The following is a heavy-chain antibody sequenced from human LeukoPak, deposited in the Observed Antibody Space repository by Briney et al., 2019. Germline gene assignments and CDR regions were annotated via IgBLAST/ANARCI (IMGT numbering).Heavy chain of an antibody. V-gene: IGHV4-39*07. J-gene: IGHJ6*03. D-gene: IGHD3-10*01. CDR3: ARVDYGSAYYYYYYMDV. CDR2: IYYSGST. Sequence: SETLSLTCTVSGGSISSSSYYWGWIRQPPGKGLEWIGSIYYSGSTYYNPSLKSRVTIPVDTSKNQFSLKLSSVTAADTAVYYCARVDYGSAYYYYYYMDVWGKGTTVTVSS. CDR1: GGSISSSSYY.